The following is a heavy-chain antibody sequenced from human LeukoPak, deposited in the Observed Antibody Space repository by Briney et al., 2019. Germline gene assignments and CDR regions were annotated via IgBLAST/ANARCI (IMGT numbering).Heavy chain of an antibody. D-gene: IGHD3-10*01. CDR2: IKSKTDGGTT. V-gene: IGHV3-15*01. Sequence: GGSLRLSCAASGFTFSNAWMSWVRQAPGKGLEWVGRIKSKTDGGTTDYAAPVKGRFTISRDDSKNTLYLQMNSLKTEDTAVYYCTTDHITMVRGVTDYWGQGTLVTVSS. J-gene: IGHJ4*02. CDR3: TTDHITMVRGVTDY. CDR1: GFTFSNAW.